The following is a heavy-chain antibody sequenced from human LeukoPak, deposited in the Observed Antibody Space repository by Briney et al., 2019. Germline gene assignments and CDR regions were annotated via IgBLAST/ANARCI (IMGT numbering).Heavy chain of an antibody. Sequence: GGSLRLSCAGSGFIFNNYAMHWVRQPPGKGLEWVSGISWNSGSIGYADSVKGRFTISRDNAKNSLYLQMNSLRAEDTALYYCAKDIQRRYFDWLLSNYYYYGMDVWGQGTTVTVSS. CDR1: GFIFNNYA. J-gene: IGHJ6*02. CDR2: ISWNSGSI. V-gene: IGHV3-9*01. CDR3: AKDIQRRYFDWLLSNYYYYGMDV. D-gene: IGHD3-9*01.